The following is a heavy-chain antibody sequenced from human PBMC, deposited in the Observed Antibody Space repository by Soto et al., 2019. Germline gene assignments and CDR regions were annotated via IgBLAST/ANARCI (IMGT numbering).Heavy chain of an antibody. J-gene: IGHJ4*02. CDR3: AKSSSRLRDYFDS. CDR2: TSYDGLST. Sequence: GGSLRLSCVSSGFTLSSLAMHWVRQAPGKGLEWVATTSYDGLSTFYGESVSGRFSISRDTSKNTLFLQLNSLKTEDTAVYYCAKSSSRLRDYFDSWGRGTLVAVSS. CDR1: GFTLSSLA. V-gene: IGHV3-30-3*02. D-gene: IGHD6-6*01.